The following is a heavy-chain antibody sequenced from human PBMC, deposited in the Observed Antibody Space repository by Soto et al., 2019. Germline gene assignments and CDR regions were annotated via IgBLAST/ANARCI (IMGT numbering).Heavy chain of an antibody. V-gene: IGHV3-23*01. J-gene: IGHJ4*02. D-gene: IGHD6-19*01. CDR3: AKGSPPPKIAVAGTHIFDY. CDR2: ISGSGGST. CDR1: GFTFSSYA. Sequence: GGSLRLSCAASGFTFSSYAMSWVRQAPGKGLEWVSAISGSGGSTYYADSVKGRFTISRDNSKNTLYLQMNSLRAEDTAVYYCAKGSPPPKIAVAGTHIFDYWGQGTLVTVSS.